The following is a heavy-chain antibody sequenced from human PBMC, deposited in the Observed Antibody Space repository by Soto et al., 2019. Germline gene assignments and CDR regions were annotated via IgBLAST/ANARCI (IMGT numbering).Heavy chain of an antibody. J-gene: IGHJ1*01. CDR2: IYSDGNT. CDR1: GFTVSSNH. Sequence: EVQLVESGGGLIQPGGSLRLSCAASGFTVSSNHMSWVRQAPGKGLEWVSVIYSDGNTYYADSVKGRFTISRDNSKNTLYLQMNSLREEDTAVYYCARGGMAAGNLEYFQHWGQGTLVTVSS. CDR3: ARGGMAAGNLEYFQH. V-gene: IGHV3-53*01. D-gene: IGHD6-13*01.